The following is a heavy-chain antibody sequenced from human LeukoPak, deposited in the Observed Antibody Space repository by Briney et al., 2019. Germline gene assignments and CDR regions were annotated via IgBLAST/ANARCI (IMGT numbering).Heavy chain of an antibody. V-gene: IGHV1-46*01. CDR1: GYTFTSYY. D-gene: IGHD6-13*01. Sequence: GASVNVSCKASGYTFTSYYMHWVRQAPGQGLEWMGIINPSGGSTSYAQKFQGRVTMTRDTSTSTVYMELSSLRSEDTAVYYCARGGSPAAGILGYYYGMDVWGQGTTVTVSS. J-gene: IGHJ6*02. CDR2: INPSGGST. CDR3: ARGGSPAAGILGYYYGMDV.